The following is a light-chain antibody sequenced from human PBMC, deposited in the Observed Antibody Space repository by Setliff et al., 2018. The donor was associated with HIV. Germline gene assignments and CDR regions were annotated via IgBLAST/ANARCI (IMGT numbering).Light chain of an antibody. V-gene: IGLV2-14*03. CDR3: NSYTSRSTPL. J-gene: IGLJ1*01. CDR2: DVS. CDR1: SSDVGGYNY. Sequence: QSALTQPASVSGSPGQSITISCTGTSSDVGGYNYVSWYQQHPGKAPGLMIYDVSTRPSGVSHRFSGSKSGNTASLTISGLQAEDAADYYCNSYTSRSTPLFGTGTKVTV.